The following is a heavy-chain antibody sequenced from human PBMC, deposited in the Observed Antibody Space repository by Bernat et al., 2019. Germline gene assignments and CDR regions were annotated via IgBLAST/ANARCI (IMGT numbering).Heavy chain of an antibody. V-gene: IGHV3-21*05. J-gene: IGHJ2*01. D-gene: IGHD2-21*02. Sequence: EVQLVESGGGLVNPGGSLRVSCAGSGFTFSSYGMNWVRQAPGKGLEWVSYISTSGTYIYYADSVRVRFTISRDNAKNSLYLQMNILRAEDTAIYYCARDLTALRTWYLDLWGRGTMVTVSS. CDR1: GFTFSSYG. CDR2: ISTSGTYI. CDR3: ARDLTALRTWYLDL.